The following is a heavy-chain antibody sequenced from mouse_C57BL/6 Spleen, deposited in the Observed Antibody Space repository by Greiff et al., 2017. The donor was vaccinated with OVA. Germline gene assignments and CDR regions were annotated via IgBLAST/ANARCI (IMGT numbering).Heavy chain of an antibody. V-gene: IGHV1-26*01. Sequence: EVQLQQSGPELVKPGASVKISCKASGYTFTDYYMNWVKQSHGKSLEWIGDINPNNGGTSYNQKFKGKATLTVDKSSSTAYMELRSLTSEDSAVYYCARIYYDYDPSFAYWGQGTLVTVSA. J-gene: IGHJ3*01. CDR3: ARIYYDYDPSFAY. CDR2: INPNNGGT. D-gene: IGHD2-4*01. CDR1: GYTFTDYY.